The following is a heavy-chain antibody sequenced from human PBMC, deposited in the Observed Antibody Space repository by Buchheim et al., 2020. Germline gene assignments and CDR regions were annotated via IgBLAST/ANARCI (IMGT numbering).Heavy chain of an antibody. D-gene: IGHD3-22*01. CDR1: GFTFSSYW. CDR2: INSDGSST. Sequence: EVQLVESGGGLVQPGGSLRLSCAASGFTFSSYWMHWVRQAPGKGLVWVSRINSDGSSTSYADSVKGRFNISRDNAKNTLYLQMNSLRAEDTAVYYCSIRGAKNYYDSSGSHYYYGMDVWGQGAT. V-gene: IGHV3-74*01. CDR3: SIRGAKNYYDSSGSHYYYGMDV. J-gene: IGHJ6*02.